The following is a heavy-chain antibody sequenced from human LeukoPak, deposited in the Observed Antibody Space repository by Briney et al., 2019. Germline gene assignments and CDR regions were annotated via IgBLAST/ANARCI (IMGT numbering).Heavy chain of an antibody. Sequence: GGSLRLSCAVSGFTFSSYAMSWVRQAPGKGLEWVSAISGSGGSTYYADSVKGRFTISRDNSKNTLYLQMNSLRAEDTAVYYCAKVVWDSSGSYGMDVWGQGTTVTISS. CDR3: AKVVWDSSGSYGMDV. D-gene: IGHD3-22*01. CDR2: ISGSGGST. V-gene: IGHV3-23*01. CDR1: GFTFSSYA. J-gene: IGHJ6*02.